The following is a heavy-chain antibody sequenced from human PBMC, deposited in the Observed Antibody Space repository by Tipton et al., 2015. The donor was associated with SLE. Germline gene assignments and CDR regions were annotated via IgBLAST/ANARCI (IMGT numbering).Heavy chain of an antibody. Sequence: GSLRLSCAASGFTFSSYGMHWVRQAPGKGLEWVAFIRYDGSNKYYADSVKGRFTISRDNSKNTLYLQMNSLRAEDTAVYYCARHEARWRKATLEGTIVVTKGFDYWGQGTLVTVSS. CDR1: GFTFSSYG. CDR3: ARHEARWRKATLEGTIVVTKGFDY. CDR2: IRYDGSNK. J-gene: IGHJ4*02. V-gene: IGHV3-30*02. D-gene: IGHD4-23*01.